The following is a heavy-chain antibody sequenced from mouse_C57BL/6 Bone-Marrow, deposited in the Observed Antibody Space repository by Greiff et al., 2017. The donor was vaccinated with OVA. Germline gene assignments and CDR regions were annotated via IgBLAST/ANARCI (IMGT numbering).Heavy chain of an antibody. Sequence: VHLVESGAELVRPGASVTLSCKASGYTFTDYEMHWVKQTPVHGLEWIGAIDPETGGTAYNQKFKGKAILTADKSSSTAYMELRSLTSEDSAVYYCRGYYRYFDVWGTGTTVTVSS. D-gene: IGHD2-2*01. J-gene: IGHJ1*03. CDR3: RGYYRYFDV. CDR2: IDPETGGT. V-gene: IGHV1-15*01. CDR1: GYTFTDYE.